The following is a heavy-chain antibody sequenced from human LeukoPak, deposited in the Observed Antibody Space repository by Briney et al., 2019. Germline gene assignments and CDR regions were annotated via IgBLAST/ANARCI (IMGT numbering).Heavy chain of an antibody. Sequence: PGGSLRLSCAASGFTFSSYSMNWVRQAPGKGLEWVSYISSSSSTIYYADSVKGRFTISRDNAKNSLYLQMNSLRAEDTAVYYCAREAYYYDSSGYSFDIWGQGTMVTVSS. CDR1: GFTFSSYS. V-gene: IGHV3-48*01. CDR3: AREAYYYDSSGYSFDI. D-gene: IGHD3-22*01. CDR2: ISSSSSTI. J-gene: IGHJ3*02.